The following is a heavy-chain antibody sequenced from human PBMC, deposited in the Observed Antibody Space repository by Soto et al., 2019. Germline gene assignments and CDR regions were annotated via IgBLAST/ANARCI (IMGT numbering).Heavy chain of an antibody. CDR3: AHRPSGWYRFDY. Sequence: QITLKESGPTLVRPTQTLTLTCTFSGFSLSTSGLGVGWIRQPPGKALEWLALIYWNDDKRYSPSLKARLTITKDTSKNQVALTMTNMDPVDTATYYCAHRPSGWYRFDYWGQGTLVTVAS. J-gene: IGHJ4*02. V-gene: IGHV2-5*01. CDR2: IYWNDDK. D-gene: IGHD6-19*01. CDR1: GFSLSTSGLG.